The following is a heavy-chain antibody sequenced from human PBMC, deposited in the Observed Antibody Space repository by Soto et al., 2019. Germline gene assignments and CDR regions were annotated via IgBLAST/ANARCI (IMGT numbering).Heavy chain of an antibody. CDR1: GSTFSDQY. D-gene: IGHD6-19*01. Sequence: VQLVESGGGLVQPGGSLRLSCVASGSTFSDQYMDWVRQAPGKGLEWIGRIANKVNGYTTEYAPSVKGRFSISRDDSDSSLYLQMSDLKTEDTAKYSCTRGYSGVSIYAFDIWGQGTGVTVSS. CDR3: TRGYSGVSIYAFDI. CDR2: IANKVNGYTT. V-gene: IGHV3-72*01. J-gene: IGHJ3*02.